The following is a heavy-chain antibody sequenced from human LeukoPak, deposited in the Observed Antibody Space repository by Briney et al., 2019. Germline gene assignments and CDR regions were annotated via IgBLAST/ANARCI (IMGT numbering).Heavy chain of an antibody. Sequence: SETLSLTCSVSSGSISNSNYYWGWIRQPPGKGLEWIGSIFYSGSTDYNPSLKSRVTISVDTSKDHFSLTLNSVTAADTAVYFYARYYGSGRDPDYWGQGTLVTVSS. D-gene: IGHD3-10*01. CDR1: SGSISNSNYY. CDR3: ARYYGSGRDPDY. CDR2: IFYSGST. V-gene: IGHV4-39*02. J-gene: IGHJ4*02.